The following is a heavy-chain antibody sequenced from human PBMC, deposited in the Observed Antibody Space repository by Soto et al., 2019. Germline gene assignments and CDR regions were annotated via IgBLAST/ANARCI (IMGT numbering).Heavy chain of an antibody. CDR3: ARLNRGTTDAMDV. D-gene: IGHD4-17*01. J-gene: IGHJ6*02. V-gene: IGHV4-39*01. Sequence: QLQLQESGPGLVKPSETLSLSCTVSGGSIGSSSYYWGWIRQPPGKGLEWIGGISYSGSTNYNPSLKIRVTISVDTTKNQVSLGLSSVTAADTALYFCARLNRGTTDAMDVWGQGTTVTVSS. CDR1: GGSIGSSSYY. CDR2: ISYSGST.